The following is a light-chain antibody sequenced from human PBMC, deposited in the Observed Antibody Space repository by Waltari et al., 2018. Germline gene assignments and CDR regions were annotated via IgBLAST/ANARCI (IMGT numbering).Light chain of an antibody. CDR3: QQYGSSQYT. Sequence: EIVLTQSPGTLSLSPGERATLSCRASQSVSNNYVAWYQQKPGQAPRLLIYAASSMVTGIPDRISVSGSGTDFTLTISRLEPEDFAVYHCQQYGSSQYTFGQGTKLEI. CDR1: QSVSNNY. CDR2: AAS. V-gene: IGKV3-20*01. J-gene: IGKJ2*01.